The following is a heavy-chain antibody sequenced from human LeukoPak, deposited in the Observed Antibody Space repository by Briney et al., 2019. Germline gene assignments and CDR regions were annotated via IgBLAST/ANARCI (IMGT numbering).Heavy chain of an antibody. CDR1: GFTFSSYS. D-gene: IGHD3-10*01. J-gene: IGHJ3*02. V-gene: IGHV3-21*01. Sequence: PGGSLRLSCAASGFTFSSYSMNWVRQAPGKGLEWVSSISSSSSYIYYADSVKGRFTISRDNAKNSLYLQMNSLRAEDTAVYYCARGLLGVSGAFDIWGQGTLVTVSS. CDR3: ARGLLGVSGAFDI. CDR2: ISSSSSYI.